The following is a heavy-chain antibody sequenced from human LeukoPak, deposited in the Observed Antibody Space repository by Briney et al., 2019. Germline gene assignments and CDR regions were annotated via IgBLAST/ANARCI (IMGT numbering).Heavy chain of an antibody. Sequence: PGRSLRLSCAASGFTFSSYGMHWVRQAPGKGLKWVAVISYDGINEYYADSVKGRFTISRDNSKNTLYLQMNSLRADDTAGYYCARDLSYYFDSSDYGGAFDIWGQGTMVTVSS. CDR2: ISYDGINE. D-gene: IGHD3-22*01. CDR1: GFTFSSYG. V-gene: IGHV3-30*03. CDR3: ARDLSYYFDSSDYGGAFDI. J-gene: IGHJ3*02.